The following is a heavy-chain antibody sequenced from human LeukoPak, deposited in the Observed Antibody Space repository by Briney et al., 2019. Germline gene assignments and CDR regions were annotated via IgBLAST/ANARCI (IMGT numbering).Heavy chain of an antibody. D-gene: IGHD6-13*01. V-gene: IGHV3-23*01. CDR1: GFTFSNYA. CDR2: ISGGGSTT. CDR3: ARDRAGSSYSAWYFDN. J-gene: IGHJ4*02. Sequence: HPGGSLRLSCAASGFTFSNYAMSWVRQAPGKGLEWVSGISGGGSTTVYADSVTGRFTISRDNSKNTVSLQMTSRRAEDTAVYYCARDRAGSSYSAWYFDNWGQGTLVTVSS.